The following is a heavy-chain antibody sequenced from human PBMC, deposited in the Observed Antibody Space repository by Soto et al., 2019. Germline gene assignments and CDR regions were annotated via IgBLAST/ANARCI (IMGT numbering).Heavy chain of an antibody. V-gene: IGHV4-39*01. CDR2: IYYTGST. CDR3: ARHPGYAVPTVYATHYFNY. Sequence: QLQLQESGPGLVKPSETLSLTCTVSGDSISSDNYYCGWIRQPPGKGLEWIGSIYYTGSTYYNPSLKSRVTMSVDTSNSQFSLKLSSVTAADTAVYYCARHPGYAVPTVYATHYFNYWGQGILVTVST. CDR1: GDSISSDNYY. J-gene: IGHJ4*02. D-gene: IGHD2-8*01.